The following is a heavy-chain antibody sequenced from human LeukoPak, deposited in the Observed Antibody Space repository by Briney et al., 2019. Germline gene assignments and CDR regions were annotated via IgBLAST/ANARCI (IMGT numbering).Heavy chain of an antibody. CDR2: INPNSGGT. CDR1: GYTFTSYG. J-gene: IGHJ6*03. Sequence: ASVKVSCKASGYTFTSYGISWVRQAPGQGLEWMGWINPNSGGTNYAQKFQGRVTMTRDTSISTAYMELSRLRSDDTAVYYCARDEGYYYMDVWGKGTTVTISS. V-gene: IGHV1-2*02. CDR3: ARDEGYYYMDV.